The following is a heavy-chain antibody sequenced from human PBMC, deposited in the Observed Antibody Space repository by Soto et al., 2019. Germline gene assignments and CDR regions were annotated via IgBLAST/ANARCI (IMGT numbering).Heavy chain of an antibody. V-gene: IGHV1-69*13. Sequence: AASVKVSCKASGGTFSSYAISWVRQAPGQGLEWMGGIIPIFGTANYAQKFQGRVTITADESTSTAYMELSSLRSEDTAVHYCARDSYCSGGSCYSGAYYYYYGMDVWGQGTTVTVSS. CDR2: IIPIFGTA. J-gene: IGHJ6*02. D-gene: IGHD2-15*01. CDR1: GGTFSSYA. CDR3: ARDSYCSGGSCYSGAYYYYYGMDV.